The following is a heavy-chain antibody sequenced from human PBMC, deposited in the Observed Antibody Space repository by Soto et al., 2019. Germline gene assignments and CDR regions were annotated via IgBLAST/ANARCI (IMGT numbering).Heavy chain of an antibody. Sequence: QVQLVQSGAEVKKPGSSVKVSCKTSRDTFNKYAFNWVRQAPGQGLEWMGWIIPIFSSRNYAEKFQGRVTITADDSKSTAYMELRSLRFEDTAVYYCARGETYLGAWGQGTTVTVSS. CDR2: IIPIFSSR. CDR3: ARGETYLGA. J-gene: IGHJ6*02. CDR1: RDTFNKYA. D-gene: IGHD3-16*01. V-gene: IGHV1-69*01.